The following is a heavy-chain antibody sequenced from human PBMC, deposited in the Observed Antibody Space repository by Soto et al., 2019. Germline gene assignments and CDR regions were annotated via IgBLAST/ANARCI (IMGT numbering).Heavy chain of an antibody. Sequence: SETLSLTCTFSGGSISSYYWSWIRQPPGKGLEWIGYIYYSGSTNYSPSLKSRVTISVDTSKNQFSLKLSSVTATDTAVYYCARHGELTYYYGSGSYTAHFDYSGQGTLVTGSS. CDR1: GGSISSYY. J-gene: IGHJ4*02. CDR3: ARHGELTYYYGSGSYTAHFDY. D-gene: IGHD3-10*01. CDR2: IYYSGST. V-gene: IGHV4-59*08.